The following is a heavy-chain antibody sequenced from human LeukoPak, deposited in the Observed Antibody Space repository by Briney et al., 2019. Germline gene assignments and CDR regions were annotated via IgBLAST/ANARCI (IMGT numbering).Heavy chain of an antibody. CDR2: ISYDGSNK. CDR3: ARAGTVTTWGLRDILTGFDY. CDR1: GFTFSSYA. V-gene: IGHV3-30-3*01. D-gene: IGHD3-9*01. J-gene: IGHJ4*02. Sequence: RRSLRLSCAASGFTFSSYAMHWVRQAPGKGLEWVAVISYDGSNKYYADSVKGRFTISRDNSKNTLYLQMNSLRAEDTAVYYCARAGTVTTWGLRDILTGFDYWGQGTLVTVSS.